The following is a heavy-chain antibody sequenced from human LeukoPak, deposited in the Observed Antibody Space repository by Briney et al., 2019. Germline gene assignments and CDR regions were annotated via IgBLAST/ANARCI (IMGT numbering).Heavy chain of an antibody. D-gene: IGHD2-2*01. CDR1: GFTFSSYA. V-gene: IGHV3-23*01. CDR2: ISGSGGST. Sequence: GGSLRLSCAASGFTFSSYAMSWVRQAPGKGLEWVSAISGSGGSTYYADSVKGWFTISRDNSKNTLYLQMNSLRAEDTAVYYCAKGTLDIVVVPAAPKVYYFDYWGQGTLVTVSS. CDR3: AKGTLDIVVVPAAPKVYYFDY. J-gene: IGHJ4*02.